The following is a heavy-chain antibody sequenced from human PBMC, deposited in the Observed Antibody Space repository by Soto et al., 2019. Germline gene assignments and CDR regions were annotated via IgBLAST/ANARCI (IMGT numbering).Heavy chain of an antibody. Sequence: QLLESGGGLVQPGGSLRLSCAASGFTFNKYAMSWVRQAPGKGLEWVSGISASGGRTYYADSVKGRFTVSRDSSKNTLSLQMNSLSVEDTAVYYCAKVPNGDYVGGFEFWGPGTMVTVSS. J-gene: IGHJ3*01. CDR1: GFTFNKYA. CDR3: AKVPNGDYVGGFEF. D-gene: IGHD4-17*01. V-gene: IGHV3-23*01. CDR2: ISASGGRT.